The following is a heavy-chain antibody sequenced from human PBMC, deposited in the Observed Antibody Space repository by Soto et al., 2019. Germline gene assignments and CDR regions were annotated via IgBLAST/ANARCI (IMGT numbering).Heavy chain of an antibody. CDR2: INGFNGKP. CDR1: GYIFTQYG. CDR3: ARWDGSFCAGGVD. D-gene: IGHD3-16*01. Sequence: QVQLVQSGAEVRRPGASVRLSCKASGYIFTQYGIGWVRQAPGQGLEWMGWINGFNGKPNYAQEFRGRVTMTTDTSTSTAYMDLRSLTSDDTCWYYCARWDGSFCAGGVDWGQGTLVTVSS. J-gene: IGHJ4*02. V-gene: IGHV1-18*01.